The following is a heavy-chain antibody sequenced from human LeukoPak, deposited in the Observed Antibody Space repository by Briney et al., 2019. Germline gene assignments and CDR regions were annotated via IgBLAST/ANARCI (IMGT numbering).Heavy chain of an antibody. CDR3: ASELSRGDEGFDY. CDR2: INPSGGST. D-gene: IGHD3-10*01. J-gene: IGHJ4*02. CDR1: VYTFTIYY. V-gene: IGHV1-46*01. Sequence: ASVTVSCKASVYTFTIYYMHWVRQAPGQGLEWMGIINPSGGSTSYAQKFQGRVILTRDTSTSTVYMELSSLRSEDTAVYYCASELSRGDEGFDYWGQGTLVTVSS.